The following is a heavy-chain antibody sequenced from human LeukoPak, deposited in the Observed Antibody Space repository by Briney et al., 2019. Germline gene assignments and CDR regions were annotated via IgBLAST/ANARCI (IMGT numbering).Heavy chain of an antibody. CDR2: INPNSGGT. D-gene: IGHD3-3*01. J-gene: IGHJ4*02. Sequence: ASVKVSCKASGGTFSSYAISWVRQAPGQGLEWMGWINPNSGGTNYAQKFQGRVTMTRDTSISTAYMELSRLRSDDTAVYYCAREVFWSGTGDYWGQGTLVTVSS. CDR1: GGTFSSYA. CDR3: AREVFWSGTGDY. V-gene: IGHV1-2*02.